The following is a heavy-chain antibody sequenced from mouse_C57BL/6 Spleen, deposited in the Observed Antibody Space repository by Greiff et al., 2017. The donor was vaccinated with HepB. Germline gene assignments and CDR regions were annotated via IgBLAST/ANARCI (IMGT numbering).Heavy chain of an antibody. CDR3: ARDGNYERFAY. CDR2: IDPSDSET. CDR1: GYTFTSYW. J-gene: IGHJ3*01. V-gene: IGHV1-52*01. Sequence: QVHVKQPGAELVRPGSSVKLSCKASGYTFTSYWMHWVKQRPIQGLEWIGNIDPSDSETHYNQKFKDKATLTVDKSSSTAYMQLSSLTSEDSAVYYCARDGNYERFAYWGQGTLVTVSA. D-gene: IGHD2-1*01.